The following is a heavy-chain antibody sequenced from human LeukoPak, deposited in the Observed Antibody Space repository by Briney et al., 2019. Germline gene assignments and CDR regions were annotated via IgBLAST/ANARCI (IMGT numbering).Heavy chain of an antibody. CDR3: AKDPGLYYYDSSGYY. V-gene: IGHV3-30*18. CDR2: ISYDGSNK. Sequence: GGSLRLSCAASGFTFSSYGMHWVRQAPGKGLEWVAVISYDGSNKYYADSVKGRFTISRDNSKNTLYLQMNSLRAEDTAVYYCAKDPGLYYYDSSGYYWGQGTLVTVSS. J-gene: IGHJ4*02. D-gene: IGHD3-22*01. CDR1: GFTFSSYG.